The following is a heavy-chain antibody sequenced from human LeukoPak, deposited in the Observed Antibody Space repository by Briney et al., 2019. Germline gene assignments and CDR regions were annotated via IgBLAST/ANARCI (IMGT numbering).Heavy chain of an antibody. CDR1: GGSITNYY. V-gene: IGHV4-59*01. J-gene: IGHJ4*02. D-gene: IGHD5-18*01. CDR3: ARVQIGYSYGLFDC. Sequence: SETLSLTCTVSGGSITNYYWSWIRQPPGKGLEWIGYIYYTGSTNYNPSLKSRVTISVDTSKNQFSLKLSSVTAADTAVYYCARVQIGYSYGLFDCWGQGTLVIVSS. CDR2: IYYTGST.